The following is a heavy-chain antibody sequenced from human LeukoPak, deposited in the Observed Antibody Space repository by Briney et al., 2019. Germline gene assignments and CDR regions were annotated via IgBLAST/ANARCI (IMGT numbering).Heavy chain of an antibody. CDR2: NYNRGTT. D-gene: IGHD6-13*01. V-gene: IGHV4-59*01. CDR3: ATERASAGPHFEH. Sequence: SETLSLTCSVSGGSIITYYWSWIRQPPGKGVEWIGYNYNRGTTNYNPSLKSRVTISVDRSKNQFSLSLTSVTAADTAVYYCATERASAGPHFEHWGRGILVTVSS. J-gene: IGHJ4*02. CDR1: GGSIITYY.